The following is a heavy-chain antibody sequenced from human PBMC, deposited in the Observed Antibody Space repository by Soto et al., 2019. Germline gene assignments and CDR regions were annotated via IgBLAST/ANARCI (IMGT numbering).Heavy chain of an antibody. J-gene: IGHJ4*02. Sequence: GGSLRLSWAAAGFTVSSNYMSWVRQAPGKGMEWVSVIYSGGSTYYADSVKGRFTISRHNSKNTLYLQMTSLRAEDTALYSCARWRLWGSYRYSFDYWGQGTLVTVSS. CDR2: IYSGGST. V-gene: IGHV3-66*01. CDR1: GFTVSSNY. D-gene: IGHD3-16*02. CDR3: ARWRLWGSYRYSFDY.